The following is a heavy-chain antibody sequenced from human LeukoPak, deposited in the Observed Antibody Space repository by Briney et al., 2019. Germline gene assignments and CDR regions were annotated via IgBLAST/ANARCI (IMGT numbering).Heavy chain of an antibody. CDR2: IYYSGST. CDR3: ARLRAIFGVVNPKLGAFDI. CDR1: GGSISSSSYY. V-gene: IGHV4-39*01. Sequence: KTSETLSLTCTVSGGSISSSSYYWGWIRQPPGKGLEWIGSIYYSGSTYYNPSLKSRVTISVDTSKNQFSLKLSSVTAADTAVYYCARLRAIFGVVNPKLGAFDIWGQGTMVTVSS. J-gene: IGHJ3*02. D-gene: IGHD3-3*01.